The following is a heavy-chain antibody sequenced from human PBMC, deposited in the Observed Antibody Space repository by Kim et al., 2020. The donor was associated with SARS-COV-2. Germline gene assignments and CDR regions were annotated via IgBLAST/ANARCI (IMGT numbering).Heavy chain of an antibody. V-gene: IGHV3-53*01. J-gene: IGHJ3*02. CDR2: IYSADNT. D-gene: IGHD3-22*01. CDR1: GFTVSSNY. Sequence: GGSLRLSCAASGFTVSSNYMSWDRQAPGKGLEWVSVIYSADNTYYADSVKGRFTISRDNSKNTLYLQMNSLRAEDTAVYYCARVLYDSSGGDAFDIWGQGTIVTVSS. CDR3: ARVLYDSSGGDAFDI.